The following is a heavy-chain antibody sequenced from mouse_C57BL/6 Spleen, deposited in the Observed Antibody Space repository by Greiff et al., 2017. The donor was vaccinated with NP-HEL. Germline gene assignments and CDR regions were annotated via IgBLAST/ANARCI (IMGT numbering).Heavy chain of an antibody. CDR1: GYTFTSYD. J-gene: IGHJ4*01. CDR3: ASSPYEYDGFFYAMDY. Sequence: VQLQQSGPELVKPGASVKLSCKASGYTFTSYDINWVKQRPGQGLEWIGWIYPRDGSTKYNEKFKGKATLTVDTSSSTAYMELHSLTSEDSAVYFCASSPYEYDGFFYAMDYWGQGTSVTVSS. CDR2: IYPRDGST. D-gene: IGHD2-4*01. V-gene: IGHV1-85*01.